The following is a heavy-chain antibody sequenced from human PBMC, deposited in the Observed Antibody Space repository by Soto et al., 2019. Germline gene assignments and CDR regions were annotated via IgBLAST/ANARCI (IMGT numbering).Heavy chain of an antibody. Sequence: ASVKVSCKASGYSFTGYSMHWVRQAPGQRLELMGWINANNGNTKYAQKFQGRVTITRDTSASTAYMELSSLRSEDTAVYYCARNYYDSSGYSSHFDYWGQGTLVTVSS. CDR1: GYSFTGYS. V-gene: IGHV1-3*01. J-gene: IGHJ4*02. CDR3: ARNYYDSSGYSSHFDY. D-gene: IGHD3-22*01. CDR2: INANNGNT.